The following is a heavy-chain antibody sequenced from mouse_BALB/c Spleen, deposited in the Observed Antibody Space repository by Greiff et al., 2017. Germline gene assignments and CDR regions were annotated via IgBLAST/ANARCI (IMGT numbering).Heavy chain of an antibody. CDR1: GDSITSGY. CDR3: ARKAVYYDDGAWFAY. Sequence: EVMLVESGPSLVKPSQTLSLTCSVTGDSITSGYLNWIRKFPGNKLEYMGYISYSGSTYYNPSLKSRISITRDTSKNQHYLQLNSVTTEDTAMYYCARKAVYYDDGAWFAYWGQGTLVTVSA. V-gene: IGHV3-8*02. J-gene: IGHJ3*01. D-gene: IGHD2-4*01. CDR2: ISYSGST.